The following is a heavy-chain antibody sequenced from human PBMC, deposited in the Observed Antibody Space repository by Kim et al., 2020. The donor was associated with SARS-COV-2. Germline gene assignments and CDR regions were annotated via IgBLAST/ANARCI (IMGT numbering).Heavy chain of an antibody. D-gene: IGHD2-15*01. V-gene: IGHV3-23*01. CDR1: GLTFSSSA. J-gene: IGHJ4*02. CDR2: ISGNGDTK. Sequence: GGSLRLSCAASGLTFSSSAMSWVRQAPGKGLEWVSDISGNGDTKYHADAVKGRFTMSRDNSKNTVFLQMDSLRAEDTAVYYCAKKSGEYCFRDKCYLGHRDYWGQGTLVTVSS. CDR3: AKKSGEYCFRDKCYLGHRDY.